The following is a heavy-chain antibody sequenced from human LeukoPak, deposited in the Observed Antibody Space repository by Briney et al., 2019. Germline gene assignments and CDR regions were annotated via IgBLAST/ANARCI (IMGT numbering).Heavy chain of an antibody. CDR1: GYTFTSYG. V-gene: IGHV1-18*01. D-gene: IGHD3-10*01. CDR3: ARVANYYYGSGSYYSDNYYYYYMDV. Sequence: ASVKVSCKASGYTFTSYGISWVRQAPGQGLEWMGWISAYNGNTNYAQKLQGRVTMTRNTSISTAYMELSSLRSEDTAVYYCARVANYYYGSGSYYSDNYYYYYMDVWGKGTTVTISS. CDR2: ISAYNGNT. J-gene: IGHJ6*03.